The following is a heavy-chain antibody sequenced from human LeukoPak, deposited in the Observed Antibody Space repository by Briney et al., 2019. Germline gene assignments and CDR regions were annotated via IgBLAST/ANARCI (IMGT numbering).Heavy chain of an antibody. V-gene: IGHV5-51*01. CDR3: ARLTTMTQNAFDI. CDR2: IYPGDSDT. J-gene: IGHJ3*02. CDR1: GYSFTNYW. D-gene: IGHD3-22*01. Sequence: PGESLKISCKGSGYSFTNYWIGWVRQMPGKGLEWMGIIYPGDSDTRYSPSFQGQVTMSADKSISTAYLQWSSLKASDTAMYYCARLTTMTQNAFDIWGQGTMVTVSS.